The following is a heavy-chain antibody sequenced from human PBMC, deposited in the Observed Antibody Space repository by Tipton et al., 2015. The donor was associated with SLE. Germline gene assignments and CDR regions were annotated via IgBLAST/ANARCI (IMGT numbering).Heavy chain of an antibody. Sequence: TLSLTCAVYGGSFSGYYWSWIRQPPGKGLEWIGEINHSGSTNYNPSLKSRVTISLDTSKNQFSLKLSSVTAADTAVYYCARGGGVVVSAAISPAVADYWGQGTLVTVSS. CDR1: GGSFSGYY. V-gene: IGHV4-34*01. D-gene: IGHD2-2*02. CDR3: ARGGGVVVSAAISPAVADY. CDR2: INHSGST. J-gene: IGHJ4*02.